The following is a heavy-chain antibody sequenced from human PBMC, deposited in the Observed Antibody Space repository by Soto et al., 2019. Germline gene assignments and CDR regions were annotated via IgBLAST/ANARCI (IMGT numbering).Heavy chain of an antibody. J-gene: IGHJ6*02. CDR3: ARVRSSSWLGTFYYGMDV. V-gene: IGHV3-13*01. CDR1: GFTFSSYD. Sequence: PGGSLRLSCAASGFTFSSYDMHWVRQATGKGLEWDSAIGTAGDTYYPGSVKGRFTISRENAKNSLYLQMNSLRAEDTAVYYCARVRSSSWLGTFYYGMDVWGQGTTVTVSS. CDR2: IGTAGDT. D-gene: IGHD6-13*01.